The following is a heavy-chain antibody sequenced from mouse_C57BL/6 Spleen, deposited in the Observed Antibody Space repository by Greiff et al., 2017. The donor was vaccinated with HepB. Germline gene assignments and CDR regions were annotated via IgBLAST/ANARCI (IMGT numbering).Heavy chain of an antibody. J-gene: IGHJ3*01. D-gene: IGHD4-1*01. Sequence: QVQLQQSGAELVKPGASVKISCKASGYAFSSYWMKWVKQRPGKGLEWIGQIYPGDGDTNYNGKFKGKATLTADKSSSTAYMQLSSLTSEDSAVYFCARGNWDLFAYWGQGTLVTVSA. CDR3: ARGNWDLFAY. CDR2: IYPGDGDT. CDR1: GYAFSSYW. V-gene: IGHV1-80*01.